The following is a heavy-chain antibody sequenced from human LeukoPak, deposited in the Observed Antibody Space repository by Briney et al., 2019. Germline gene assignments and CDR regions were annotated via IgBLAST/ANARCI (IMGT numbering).Heavy chain of an antibody. CDR3: ASGGRGLQFLGN. CDR1: GGSFSGYY. D-gene: IGHD5-24*01. CDR2: INHSGST. J-gene: IGHJ4*02. Sequence: SSETLSLTCAVYGGSFSGYYWSWIRQPPGKGLEWIGEINHSGSTNYNPSLKSRVTISVDTSKNQFSLKLSSVTAADTAVYYCASGGRGLQFLGNGGQEPLAPVSS. V-gene: IGHV4-34*01.